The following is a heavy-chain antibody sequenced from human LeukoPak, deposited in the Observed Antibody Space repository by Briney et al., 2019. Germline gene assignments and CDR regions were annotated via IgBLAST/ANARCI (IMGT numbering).Heavy chain of an antibody. Sequence: PGGSLRLSCAASGFTFSSYAMSWVRQAPGKGLEWVSVISDDGGTTFYADAVKGRFTISRDNSKNTLYLQMNSLRAEDTAVYYCAKGAVAWGYYGMDVWGQGTTLTVSS. CDR1: GFTFSSYA. J-gene: IGHJ6*02. D-gene: IGHD6-19*01. V-gene: IGHV3-23*01. CDR2: ISDDGGTT. CDR3: AKGAVAWGYYGMDV.